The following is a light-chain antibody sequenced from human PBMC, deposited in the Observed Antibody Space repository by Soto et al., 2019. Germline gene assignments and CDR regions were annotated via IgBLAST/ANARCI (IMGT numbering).Light chain of an antibody. Sequence: EIVLTQSPATLSLSPGERATLSCRASQSVNIYLAWYQQKPGQAPRLLIYDASNRATGIPDRFSGSGSGTDFTLTISRLEPEDFAVYYCQQYGSSPATFGQGTKVDIK. CDR1: QSVNIY. J-gene: IGKJ1*01. CDR3: QQYGSSPAT. V-gene: IGKV3-20*01. CDR2: DAS.